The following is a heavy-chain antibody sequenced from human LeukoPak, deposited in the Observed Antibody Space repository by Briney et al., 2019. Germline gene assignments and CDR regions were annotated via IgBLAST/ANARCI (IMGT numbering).Heavy chain of an antibody. Sequence: SETLSLTCTVSGGSISSYYWSWIRQPPGKGLEWIGYIYYSGSTNYNPSLKSRVTISVDTSQTQFSLKLSSVTAADTAVYYCARQNFDSSGYYYVQTAWYFDLWGRGTLVTVSS. J-gene: IGHJ2*01. D-gene: IGHD3-22*01. CDR1: GGSISSYY. CDR2: IYYSGST. CDR3: ARQNFDSSGYYYVQTAWYFDL. V-gene: IGHV4-59*01.